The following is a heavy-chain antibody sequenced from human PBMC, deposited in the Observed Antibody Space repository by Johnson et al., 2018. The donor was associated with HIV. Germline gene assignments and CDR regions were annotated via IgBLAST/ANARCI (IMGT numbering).Heavy chain of an antibody. CDR2: IRYDGSNK. D-gene: IGHD3-3*01. V-gene: IGHV3-30*02. CDR1: AFTFSSYG. J-gene: IGHJ3*02. CDR3: ARGGAQFLEWLLSDKYAFDI. Sequence: QVQLVESGGGLVQPGGSLRLSCAASAFTFSSYGMHWVRQAPGKGLEWVAFIRYDGSNKYYADSVKGRFTISRDNSKNTLYLQMNSLRAEDTAVYYCARGGAQFLEWLLSDKYAFDIWGQGTMVTVSS.